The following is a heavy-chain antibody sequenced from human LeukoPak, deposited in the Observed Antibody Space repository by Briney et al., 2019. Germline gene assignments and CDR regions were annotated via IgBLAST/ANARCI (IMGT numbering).Heavy chain of an antibody. CDR3: ARVDSSGYYGHYFDY. V-gene: IGHV1-46*01. J-gene: IGHJ4*02. CDR2: INPSGGST. Sequence: GASVKVSCKASGYTFSSYYMHWVRQARGQGLEWMGIINPSGGSTTYAQKFQGRVTMTRDTSTSTVYMELSSLRSEDTAVYYCARVDSSGYYGHYFDYWGQGTLVTVSS. CDR1: GYTFSSYY. D-gene: IGHD3-22*01.